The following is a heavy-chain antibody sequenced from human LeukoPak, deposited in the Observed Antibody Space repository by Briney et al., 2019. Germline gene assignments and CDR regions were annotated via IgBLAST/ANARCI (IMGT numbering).Heavy chain of an antibody. V-gene: IGHV4-39*01. J-gene: IGHJ4*02. CDR1: GGSISGSSYY. Sequence: PSETLSLTCTVSGGSISGSSYYWGWIRQAPGKGLEWIGSIYYSGSTYYNPSLKSRVTISVDTSKNQFSLKLSSVTAADTAVYYCARRRVGAAVDYWGQGTLVTVSS. D-gene: IGHD1-26*01. CDR2: IYYSGST. CDR3: ARRRVGAAVDY.